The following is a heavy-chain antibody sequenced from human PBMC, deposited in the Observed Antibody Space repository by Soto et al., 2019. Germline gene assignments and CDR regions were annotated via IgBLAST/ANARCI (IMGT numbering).Heavy chain of an antibody. CDR2: IDPSDSYT. J-gene: IGHJ6*02. CDR3: APGGYQLPTTGFYYYGMEV. Sequence: GESLKISCKGSGYSFTSYWTSWLRQMPGKGLELMGRIDPSDSYTNYSPSFQGHVTISAEKSISTAYLQWSSLKASDTAMDYCAPGGYQLPTTGFYYYGMEVWGQGTTVTVPS. D-gene: IGHD2-2*01. CDR1: GYSFTSYW. V-gene: IGHV5-10-1*01.